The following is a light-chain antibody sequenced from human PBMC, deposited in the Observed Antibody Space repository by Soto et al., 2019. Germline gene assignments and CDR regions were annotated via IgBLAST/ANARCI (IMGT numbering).Light chain of an antibody. CDR2: DVS. Sequence: QSALTQPASVSGSPGQSITISCTGTSSDVGGYNYFSWYQQHPGKAPKLMIYDVSDRPSGVSNRFSGSKSGNTASLTISGLQAEDEADYYCSSYTGSSALGVFGGGTKLTVL. CDR1: SSDVGGYNY. J-gene: IGLJ3*02. CDR3: SSYTGSSALGV. V-gene: IGLV2-14*01.